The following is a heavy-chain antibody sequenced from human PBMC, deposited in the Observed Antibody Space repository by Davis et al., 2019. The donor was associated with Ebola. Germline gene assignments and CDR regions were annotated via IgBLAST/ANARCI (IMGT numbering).Heavy chain of an antibody. CDR2: TTQEGSEK. CDR3: AKDIDSSGWVFNY. V-gene: IGHV3-7*03. D-gene: IGHD6-19*01. CDR1: GFTSATYW. J-gene: IGHJ4*02. Sequence: AESLSLSCAASGFTSATYWMSCVRQAPGKGLAWVANTTQEGSEKYYVDSVKGRFTISRDNAKNSLYLQMNSLRAEDTALYYCAKDIDSSGWVFNYWGQGTLVTVSS.